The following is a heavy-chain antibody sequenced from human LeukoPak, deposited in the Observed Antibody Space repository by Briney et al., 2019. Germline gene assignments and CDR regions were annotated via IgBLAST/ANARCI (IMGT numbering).Heavy chain of an antibody. D-gene: IGHD3-22*01. V-gene: IGHV3-23*01. CDR3: AGDSSSSPMGFDY. Sequence: GGSLRLSCAASGFTFSSYDMTWVRQAPGRGLEWVSSIRPSGDNTYYADSVKGRFTISRDNSKNTLYLQMNSLRAEDTALYYCAGDSSSSPMGFDYWGQGTLVTVSS. CDR1: GFTFSSYD. J-gene: IGHJ4*02. CDR2: IRPSGDNT.